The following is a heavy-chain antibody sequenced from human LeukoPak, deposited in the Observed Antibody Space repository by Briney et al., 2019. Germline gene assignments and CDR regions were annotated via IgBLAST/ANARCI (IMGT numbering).Heavy chain of an antibody. D-gene: IGHD3-3*01. Sequence: PSETLSLTCAVYGGSFSGYYWSWIRQPPGKGLEWIGEINHSGSTNYNPSLKSRVTISVDTSKNQFSLKLSSVTAADTAVYYCARSMRYYDFWSGYLYWGQGTLVTVSS. CDR1: GGSFSGYY. CDR3: ARSMRYYDFWSGYLY. J-gene: IGHJ4*02. CDR2: INHSGST. V-gene: IGHV4-34*01.